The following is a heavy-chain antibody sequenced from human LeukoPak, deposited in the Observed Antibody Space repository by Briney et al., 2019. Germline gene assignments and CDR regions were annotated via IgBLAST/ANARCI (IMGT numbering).Heavy chain of an antibody. CDR2: IYYSGST. D-gene: IGHD3-10*01. V-gene: IGHV4-61*05. CDR3: ARWFNYYYYGMDV. J-gene: IGHJ6*02. CDR1: GGSISSSSYY. Sequence: TPSETLSLTCTVSGGSISSSSYYWGWIRQPPGKGLEWIGYIYYSGSTNYNPSLKSRVTISVDTSKNQFSLKLSSVTAADTAVYYCARWFNYYYYGMDVWGQGTTVTVSS.